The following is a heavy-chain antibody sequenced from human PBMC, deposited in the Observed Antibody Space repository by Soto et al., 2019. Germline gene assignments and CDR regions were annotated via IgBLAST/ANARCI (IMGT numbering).Heavy chain of an antibody. Sequence: PSETLSLTCAVYGGSFSGYYWSWIRQPPGKGLEWIGEINHSGSTNYNPSLKSRVTISVDTSKNQFSLKLSSVTAADTAVYYCAGYIVVVPAAEGWFDPWGQGTLVTVSS. J-gene: IGHJ5*02. CDR2: INHSGST. D-gene: IGHD2-2*01. CDR3: AGYIVVVPAAEGWFDP. CDR1: GGSFSGYY. V-gene: IGHV4-34*01.